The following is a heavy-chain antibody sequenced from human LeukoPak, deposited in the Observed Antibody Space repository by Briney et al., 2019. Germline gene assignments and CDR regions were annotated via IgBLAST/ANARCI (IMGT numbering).Heavy chain of an antibody. CDR3: AVFFYYYDSSGYDRDY. V-gene: IGHV3-48*03. CDR2: ISSSGSTI. Sequence: GGSLRLSCAASGFTFSSYEMNWVRQAPGKGLEWVSYISSSGSTIYYADSVKGRFTISRDNAKNSLYLQMNSLRAEDTAVYYCAVFFYYYDSSGYDRDYWGQGTLVTVSS. D-gene: IGHD3-22*01. J-gene: IGHJ4*02. CDR1: GFTFSSYE.